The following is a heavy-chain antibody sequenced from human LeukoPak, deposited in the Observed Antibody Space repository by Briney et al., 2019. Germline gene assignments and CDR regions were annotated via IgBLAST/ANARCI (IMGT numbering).Heavy chain of an antibody. J-gene: IGHJ4*02. CDR2: ICDSVDET. CDR1: GFTFSNYA. Sequence: PGWSLRLSCAASGFTFSNYAMSWVRQSPRDGLEGTSSICDSVDETYYPDFVEGRFTISRDNSKNTLYLEMDSLRDEDTAVYYCTKRGRDWGPFDYWGQGTLVTVSS. D-gene: IGHD7-27*01. V-gene: IGHV3-23*01. CDR3: TKRGRDWGPFDY.